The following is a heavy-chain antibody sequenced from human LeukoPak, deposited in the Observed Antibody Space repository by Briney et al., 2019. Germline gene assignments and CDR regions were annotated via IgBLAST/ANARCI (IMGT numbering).Heavy chain of an antibody. CDR1: GFTFSSYE. J-gene: IGHJ3*02. CDR3: ARDFAHAFDI. CDR2: ISYDGSNK. Sequence: GGSLRLSCGASGFTFSSYEMSWVRQAPGKGLEWVAVISYDGSNKYYADSVKGRFTISRDNSKNTLYLQMNSLRAEDTAVYYCARDFAHAFDIWGQGTMVTVSS. V-gene: IGHV3-30-3*01.